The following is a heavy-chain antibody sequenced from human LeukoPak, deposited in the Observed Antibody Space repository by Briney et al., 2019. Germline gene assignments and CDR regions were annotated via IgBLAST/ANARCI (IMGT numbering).Heavy chain of an antibody. Sequence: SETLSLTCTVSGGSISSYYWSWIRQPSGKGLEWIGYIYYSGSTNYNPSLKSRVTISVDTSKNQFSLKLSSVTAADTAVYYCARSGVGATAFDYWGQGTLVTVSS. CDR3: ARSGVGATAFDY. V-gene: IGHV4-59*01. D-gene: IGHD1-26*01. CDR2: IYYSGST. J-gene: IGHJ4*02. CDR1: GGSISSYY.